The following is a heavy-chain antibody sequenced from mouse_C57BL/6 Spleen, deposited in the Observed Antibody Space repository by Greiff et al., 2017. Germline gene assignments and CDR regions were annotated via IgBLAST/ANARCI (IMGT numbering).Heavy chain of an antibody. CDR2: IYPRSGNT. CDR1: GYTFTSYG. J-gene: IGHJ1*03. D-gene: IGHD1-1*01. CDR3: ARNYYGSSYSYFDV. Sequence: LQESGAELARPGASVKLSCKASGYTFTSYGISWVKQRTGQGLEWIGEIYPRSGNTYYNEKFKGKATLTADKSSSTAYMELRSLTSEDSAVYFCARNYYGSSYSYFDVWGTGTTVTVSS. V-gene: IGHV1-81*01.